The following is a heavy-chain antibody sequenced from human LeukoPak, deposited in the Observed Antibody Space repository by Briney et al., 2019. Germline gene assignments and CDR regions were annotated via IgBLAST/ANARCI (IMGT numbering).Heavy chain of an antibody. CDR2: IYYSGIT. CDR3: VRENYSSGWYGIIDY. CDR1: GGSISNYY. V-gene: IGHV4-59*01. D-gene: IGHD6-19*01. Sequence: SETLSLTCTVSGGSISNYYWSWIRQPPGKGLEWIGYIYYSGITNYNPSLKSRVTISVDTSKNQFSLKLSSVTAADTAVYYCVRENYSSGWYGIIDYWGQGTLVTVSS. J-gene: IGHJ4*02.